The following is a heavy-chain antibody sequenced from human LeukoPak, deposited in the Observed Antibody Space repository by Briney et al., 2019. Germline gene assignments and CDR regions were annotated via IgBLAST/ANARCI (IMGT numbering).Heavy chain of an antibody. V-gene: IGHV3-23*01. J-gene: IGHJ4*02. CDR3: AKDRLNAVLGVNDY. CDR1: GFTFNNYA. D-gene: IGHD3-10*01. Sequence: QSGGSLRLSCAASGFTFNNYAMTWVRQAPGKGLEWVSGISGNGGSTYYADSVKGRFTISRDNSKNTLFLQMNSLRAEDTAIYYCAKDRLNAVLGVNDYWGQGTLVTVSS. CDR2: ISGNGGST.